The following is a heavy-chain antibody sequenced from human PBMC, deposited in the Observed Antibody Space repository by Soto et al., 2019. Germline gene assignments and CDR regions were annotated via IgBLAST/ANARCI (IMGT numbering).Heavy chain of an antibody. CDR2: INHSGST. CDR1: GGSFSGYY. CDR3: ARVTPDTAMVTGFDY. J-gene: IGHJ4*02. D-gene: IGHD5-18*01. V-gene: IGHV4-34*01. Sequence: SETLSLTCAVYGGSFSGYYWSWIRQPPGKGLEWIGEINHSGSTNYNPSLKSRVTISVDTSKNQFSLKLSSVTAADTAVYYCARVTPDTAMVTGFDYWGQGTLVTVSS.